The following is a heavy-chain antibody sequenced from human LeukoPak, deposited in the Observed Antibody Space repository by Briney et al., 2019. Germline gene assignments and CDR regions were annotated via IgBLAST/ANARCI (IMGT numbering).Heavy chain of an antibody. J-gene: IGHJ4*02. Sequence: GGSLRLSCAASGFTFSSYSMNWVRQAPGKGLEWVSSISSGSTYIYYADSVKGRFTISRDNAKNSLYLQMNSLRDEDTAVYYCARASFDYWGQGTLVTVSS. CDR2: ISSGSTYI. CDR3: ARASFDY. CDR1: GFTFSSYS. V-gene: IGHV3-21*01.